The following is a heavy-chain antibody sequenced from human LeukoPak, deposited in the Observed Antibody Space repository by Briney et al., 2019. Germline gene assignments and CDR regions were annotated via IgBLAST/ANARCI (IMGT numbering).Heavy chain of an antibody. Sequence: SETLSLTCGVSGGSFNSDDYYWNWIRQPPGRGLEWIGYIYYGGNTNYNPSLRSRVTISMDTSKNQFSLKLSSVTAADTAVYYCASEHARGDYKGSFDYWGQGTLVTVSS. V-gene: IGHV4-61*08. D-gene: IGHD4-17*01. CDR3: ASEHARGDYKGSFDY. J-gene: IGHJ4*02. CDR2: IYYGGNT. CDR1: GGSFNSDDYY.